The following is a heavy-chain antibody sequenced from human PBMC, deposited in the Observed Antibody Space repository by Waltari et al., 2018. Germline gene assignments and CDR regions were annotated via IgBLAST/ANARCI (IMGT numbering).Heavy chain of an antibody. Sequence: VQLVESGGGVVQPGRSLRLYCAASGFTFSSHGMHWVRQAPGKGLEWVAVIWYDGSNKYYADSVKGRFTISRDNSKNTLYLQMNSLRAEDTAVYYCARAQTNDYGDYWGQGTLVTVSS. CDR2: IWYDGSNK. J-gene: IGHJ4*02. CDR3: ARAQTNDYGDY. V-gene: IGHV3-33*01. CDR1: GFTFSSHG. D-gene: IGHD1-1*01.